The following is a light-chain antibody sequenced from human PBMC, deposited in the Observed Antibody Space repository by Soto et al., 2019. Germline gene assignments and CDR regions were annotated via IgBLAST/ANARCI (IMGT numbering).Light chain of an antibody. CDR2: GND. CDR3: QAYDSSLSGWV. CDR1: ISNIGAGYD. Sequence: QSVLTQTPSVSGAPGQRVTISCTGSISNIGAGYDVHWYQQRPRTVPKLLIYGNDNRPSGVPERFSGSKSGTSASLAITGLQAEDEADYYCQAYDSSLSGWVFGGGTKLTVL. V-gene: IGLV1-40*01. J-gene: IGLJ3*02.